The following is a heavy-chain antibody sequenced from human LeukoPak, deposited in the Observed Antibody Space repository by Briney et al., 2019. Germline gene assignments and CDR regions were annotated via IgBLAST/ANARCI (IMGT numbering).Heavy chain of an antibody. CDR1: GYTFTSYY. CDR3: ARANPGYSSGWYLDYGMDV. CDR2: INPSGGST. Sequence: GASVKVSCKASGYTFTSYYMHWVRQAPGQGLEWTGIINPSGGSTSYAQKFQGRVTITRDTSASTAYMELSSLRSEDTAVYYCARANPGYSSGWYLDYGMDVWGQGTTVTVSS. V-gene: IGHV1-46*01. D-gene: IGHD6-19*01. J-gene: IGHJ6*02.